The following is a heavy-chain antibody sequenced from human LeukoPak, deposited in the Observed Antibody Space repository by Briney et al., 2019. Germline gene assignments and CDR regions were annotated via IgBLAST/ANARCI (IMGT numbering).Heavy chain of an antibody. CDR1: GFSFSNYF. CDR2: ISGDGTTT. Sequence: GSLRLSCAASGFSFSNYFMHWVRQAPGEGLVWVSRISGDGTTTIYADSVKGRFTISRDNAKNTLYLQMNSLRAEDTAVYYCARRVDATRWFDPWGQGALVTVSS. V-gene: IGHV3-74*01. CDR3: ARRVDATRWFDP. D-gene: IGHD2-15*01. J-gene: IGHJ5*02.